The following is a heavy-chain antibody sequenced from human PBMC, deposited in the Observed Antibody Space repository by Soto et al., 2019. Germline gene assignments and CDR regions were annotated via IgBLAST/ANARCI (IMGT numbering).Heavy chain of an antibody. V-gene: IGHV4-4*02. CDR2: IYNSGST. D-gene: IGHD3-3*01. Sequence: SETLSLTCAIPGTSVSISNWWSWVRQSPGKGLEWIGEIYNSGSTNYNPSLKSRVAMSMDKSKNQFSLKVSSLTAADTAVYYCARDMSGPWDYWGQG. J-gene: IGHJ4*02. CDR3: ARDMSGPWDY. CDR1: GTSVSISNW.